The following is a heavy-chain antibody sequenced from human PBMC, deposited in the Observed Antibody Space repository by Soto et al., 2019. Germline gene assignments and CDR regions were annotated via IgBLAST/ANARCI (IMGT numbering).Heavy chain of an antibody. CDR2: IYSGGTT. J-gene: IGHJ5*02. V-gene: IGHV3-66*01. Sequence: ESGGGLVQPGGSLRLSCAASGFTVSSNYMSWVRQAPGKELEWVSVIYSGGTTYYADSVKGRFTISRDNSKNTLYLQMNSLRAEDTAVYYCARNGDSSDYRGWFDPWGQGTLVTVSS. D-gene: IGHD3-22*01. CDR3: ARNGDSSDYRGWFDP. CDR1: GFTVSSNY.